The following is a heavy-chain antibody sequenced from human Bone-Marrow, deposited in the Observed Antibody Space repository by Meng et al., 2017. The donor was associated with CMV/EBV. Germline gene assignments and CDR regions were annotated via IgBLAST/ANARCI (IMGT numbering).Heavy chain of an antibody. CDR2: IWYDGSNK. CDR1: GFTFSSYG. CDR3: AKDRGDFWSGYYFMSYGMDV. V-gene: IGHV3-33*06. D-gene: IGHD3-3*01. Sequence: LSLTCAASGFTFSSYGMHWVRQAPGKGLEWVAVIWYDGSNKYYADSVKGRFTISRDNSKNTLYLQMNSLRAEDTAVYYCAKDRGDFWSGYYFMSYGMDVWGQGTTVTVYS. J-gene: IGHJ6*02.